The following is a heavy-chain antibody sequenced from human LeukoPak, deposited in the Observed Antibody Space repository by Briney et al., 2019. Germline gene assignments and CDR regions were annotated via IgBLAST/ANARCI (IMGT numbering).Heavy chain of an antibody. V-gene: IGHV1-46*01. CDR2: INPSGGST. CDR3: ARGSLEDYYGSGSYRTSYYFDY. D-gene: IGHD3-10*01. CDR1: GYTFTSYY. J-gene: IGHJ4*02. Sequence: ASVKVSCKASGYTFTSYYMHWVRQAPGQGLEWMGIINPSGGSTSYAQKLQGRVTMTTDTSTSTAYMELRSLRSDDTAVYYCARGSLEDYYGSGSYRTSYYFDYWGQGTLVTVSS.